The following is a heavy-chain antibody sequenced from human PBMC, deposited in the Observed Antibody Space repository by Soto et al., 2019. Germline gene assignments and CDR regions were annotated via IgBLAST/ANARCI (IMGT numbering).Heavy chain of an antibody. CDR1: GFTFSSYA. D-gene: IGHD3-3*01. Sequence: EVQLLESGGGLVQPGGSLRLSCAASGFTFSSYAMTWVRQAPGKGLEWVSGISGSGGTTYYADSVKGRFTISRDNSKNTLYLQMNSLRAEDTAVYYCAKGGTTISGVVKGSTTFDCWGQGTLVTVSS. CDR3: AKGGTTISGVVKGSTTFDC. J-gene: IGHJ4*02. CDR2: ISGSGGTT. V-gene: IGHV3-23*01.